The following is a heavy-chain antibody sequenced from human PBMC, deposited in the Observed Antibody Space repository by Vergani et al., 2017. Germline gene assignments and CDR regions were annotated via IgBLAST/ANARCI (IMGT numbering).Heavy chain of an antibody. CDR1: GYTFTGYY. CDR2: MNPNSGNT. D-gene: IGHD4-17*01. CDR3: ARGARYGDYAKGLSY. J-gene: IGHJ4*02. Sequence: QVQLVQSGAEVKKPGASVKVSCKASGYTFTGYYMHWVRQAPGQGLEWMGWMNPNSGNTGYAQKFQGRVTMTRNTSISTAYMELSSLRSEDTAVYYCARGARYGDYAKGLSYWGQGTLVTVSS. V-gene: IGHV1-8*02.